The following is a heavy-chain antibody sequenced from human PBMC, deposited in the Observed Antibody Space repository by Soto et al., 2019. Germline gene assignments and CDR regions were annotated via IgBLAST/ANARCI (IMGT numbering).Heavy chain of an antibody. V-gene: IGHV3-33*01. CDR3: ARDRLAARTERYYYYYGMDV. CDR1: GFTFSSYG. CDR2: IWYDGSNK. Sequence: QVQLVESGGGVVQPGRSLRLSCAASGFTFSSYGMHWVRQAPGTGLEWVAVIWYDGSNKYYADSVKGRFTISRDNSKNTLYLQMNSPRAEDTAVYYCARDRLAARTERYYYYYGMDVWGQGTTVTVSS. J-gene: IGHJ6*02. D-gene: IGHD6-6*01.